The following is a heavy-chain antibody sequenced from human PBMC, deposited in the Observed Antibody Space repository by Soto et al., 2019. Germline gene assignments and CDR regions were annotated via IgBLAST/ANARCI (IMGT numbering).Heavy chain of an antibody. Sequence: GASVKVSGKASGYTLTSYGLSWVRQAPGQGLEWMGWISTYNGDTYYAQGLQDRVTMTTDTSTTTAYMELRNLRSDDTAMYYCAREFCTDTTGYGVDTWGPGDPVTVSS. CDR1: GYTLTSYG. CDR2: ISTYNGDT. J-gene: IGHJ4*02. V-gene: IGHV1-18*01. CDR3: AREFCTDTTGYGVDT. D-gene: IGHD2-8*02.